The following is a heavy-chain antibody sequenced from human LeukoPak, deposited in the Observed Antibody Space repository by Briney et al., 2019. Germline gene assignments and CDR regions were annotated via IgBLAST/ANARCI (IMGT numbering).Heavy chain of an antibody. Sequence: PSETLSLTCSVSGGSMNSYYWSWIRQPPGKGLEWIALIHNSGTTNYNPSLKSRVTLSLDTSKKRLSLKLNSVTAADTAVYYCAIGSYPCQYWGQGTLVTVSS. J-gene: IGHJ4*02. V-gene: IGHV4-4*09. CDR2: IHNSGTT. CDR3: AIGSYPCQY. D-gene: IGHD3-10*01. CDR1: GGSMNSYY.